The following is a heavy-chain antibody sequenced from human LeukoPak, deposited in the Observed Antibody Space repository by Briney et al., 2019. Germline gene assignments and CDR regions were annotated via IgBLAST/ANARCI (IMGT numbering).Heavy chain of an antibody. J-gene: IGHJ4*02. Sequence: PSETLSLTCAVSGVSFTGYYWSWIRQLPGKGPEWIGEISHSGRTAYNPSLKSRVAISLDTSKNQFSLKLSFVSAADTAVYYCTRTSPGIPLDFWGQGTLVTVSS. CDR2: ISHSGRT. CDR1: GVSFTGYY. D-gene: IGHD1-1*01. CDR3: TRTSPGIPLDF. V-gene: IGHV4-34*01.